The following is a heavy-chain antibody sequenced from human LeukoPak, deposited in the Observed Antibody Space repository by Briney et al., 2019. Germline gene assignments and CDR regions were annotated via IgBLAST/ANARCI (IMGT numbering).Heavy chain of an antibody. Sequence: GGSLRLSCAASGFTFSNYWMHWVRQAPGKGLVWVSHINADGTSTTYADSVKGRFTISRDNAKSTLYLQMNSLRAEDTAVYYCARDRWLLDYWGQGTPVTVSS. CDR1: GFTFSNYW. J-gene: IGHJ4*02. D-gene: IGHD4-23*01. V-gene: IGHV3-74*01. CDR3: ARDRWLLDY. CDR2: INADGTST.